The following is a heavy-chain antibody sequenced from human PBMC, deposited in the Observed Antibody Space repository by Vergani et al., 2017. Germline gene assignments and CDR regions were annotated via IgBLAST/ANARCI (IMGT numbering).Heavy chain of an antibody. CDR3: TTDXRYCGDGSCYWLRDHHYYGMDV. CDR2: IKSTFDRGTT. Sequence: EVQLVESGGGIVKPGGSLRLSCVASGFSFRNAWMNWVRRTPGKGLEWVGRIKSTFDRGTTDYAAAVKGRFTISRDDSKNTLFLQMNGLKTEDIGVYYCTTDXRYCGDGSCYWLRDHHYYGMDVWGQGILVTVSS. J-gene: IGHJ6*02. D-gene: IGHD2-21*01. V-gene: IGHV3-15*07. CDR1: GFSFRNAW.